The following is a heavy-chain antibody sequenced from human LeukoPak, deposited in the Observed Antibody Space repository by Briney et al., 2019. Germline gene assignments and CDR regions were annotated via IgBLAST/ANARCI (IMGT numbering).Heavy chain of an antibody. D-gene: IGHD3-16*02. Sequence: GASVKVSCKASGYTFTSYGISWVRQAPGQGLEGMGWISAYNGNTNYAQKLQGRVTMTTDTSTSTAYMELRSLRSDDTAVYYCARGEDYVWASYRELDYWGQGTLVTVSS. CDR1: GYTFTSYG. J-gene: IGHJ4*02. V-gene: IGHV1-18*01. CDR2: ISAYNGNT. CDR3: ARGEDYVWASYRELDY.